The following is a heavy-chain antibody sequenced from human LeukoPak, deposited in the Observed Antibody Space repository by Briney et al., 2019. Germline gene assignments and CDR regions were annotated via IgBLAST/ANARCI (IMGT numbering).Heavy chain of an antibody. Sequence: GGSLRPSCAASGFTFSSYSMHWVRQAPGKGLEWVALISNDGRNKYYADSVKGRFTISRDNPKNTLYLQMDSLRTEDTAVHYCAREDGNFHDAFDIWGQGTMVTVSS. D-gene: IGHD1-7*01. CDR1: GFTFSSYS. V-gene: IGHV3-30*04. CDR2: ISNDGRNK. J-gene: IGHJ3*02. CDR3: AREDGNFHDAFDI.